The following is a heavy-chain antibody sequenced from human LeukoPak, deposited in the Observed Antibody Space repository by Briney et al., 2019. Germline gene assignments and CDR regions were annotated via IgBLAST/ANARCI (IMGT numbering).Heavy chain of an antibody. CDR2: ISAYNGNT. J-gene: IGHJ4*02. CDR3: ARTSKWELPPPPDY. Sequence: ASVKVPCKASGYTFTSYGISWVRQAPGQGLEWMGWISAYNGNTNYAQKLQGRVTMTTDTSTSTAYMELRSLRSDDTAVYYCARTSKWELPPPPDYWGQGTLVTVSS. CDR1: GYTFTSYG. D-gene: IGHD1-26*01. V-gene: IGHV1-18*01.